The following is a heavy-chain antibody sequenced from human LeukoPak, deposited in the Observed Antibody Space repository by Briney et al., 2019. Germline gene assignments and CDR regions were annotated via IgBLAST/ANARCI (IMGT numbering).Heavy chain of an antibody. J-gene: IGHJ4*02. CDR2: MNQDGSQR. D-gene: IGHD4-11*01. CDR1: EFSFSDFW. Sequence: PGGSLRLSCAASEFSFSDFWMSWVRQAPGKGLEWVATMNQDGSQRYHLDSVKGRFTISRDNAESSLYLQMNSPTAEDTAIYFCTRGGQQLPDYWGQRTLVTVSS. CDR3: TRGGQQLPDY. V-gene: IGHV3-7*01.